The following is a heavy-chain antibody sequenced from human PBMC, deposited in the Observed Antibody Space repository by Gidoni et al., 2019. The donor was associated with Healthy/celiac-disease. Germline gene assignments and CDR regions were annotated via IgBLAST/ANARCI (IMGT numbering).Heavy chain of an antibody. CDR2: IYYSGST. Sequence: QLQLQESGPGLVKPSETLSLTCTVSGGSISSSSYYWGWIRQPPGKGLEWIGSIYYSGSTYYNPSLKSRVTISVDTSKNQFSLKLSSVTAADTAVYYCATIAARPTNHYFDYWGQGTLVTVSS. J-gene: IGHJ4*02. CDR3: ATIAARPTNHYFDY. CDR1: GGSISSSSYY. V-gene: IGHV4-39*01. D-gene: IGHD6-6*01.